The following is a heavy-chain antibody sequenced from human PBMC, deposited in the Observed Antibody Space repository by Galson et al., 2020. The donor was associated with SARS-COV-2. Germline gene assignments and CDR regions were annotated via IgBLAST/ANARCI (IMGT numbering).Heavy chain of an antibody. CDR2: IYYSGST. D-gene: IGHD2-2*01. V-gene: IGHV4-31*03. J-gene: IGHJ4*02. Sequence: SETLSLTCTVSGGTISSGGYYWSWIRQPPGKGLEWIGYIYYSGSTYYNPSLKSRVTISVDTSKNQFSLKLSSVTAADTAVYYCARDVYCSSTSCQNYFDYWGQGTLVTVSS. CDR1: GGTISSGGYY. CDR3: ARDVYCSSTSCQNYFDY.